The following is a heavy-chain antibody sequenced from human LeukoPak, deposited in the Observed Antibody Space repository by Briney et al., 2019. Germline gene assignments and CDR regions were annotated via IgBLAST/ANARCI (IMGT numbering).Heavy chain of an antibody. CDR1: GYTFTSYG. J-gene: IGHJ3*02. D-gene: IGHD2-2*01. CDR3: ARDPFIVVVPAALPGDAFDI. V-gene: IGHV1-18*01. CDR2: ISAYNGNT. Sequence: ASVKVSCKASGYTFTSYGISWVRQAPGQGLEWMGWISAYNGNTNYAQKLQGRVTMTTDTSTSTAYMELRSLRSDDTAVYYCARDPFIVVVPAALPGDAFDIWGQGTMVTVSS.